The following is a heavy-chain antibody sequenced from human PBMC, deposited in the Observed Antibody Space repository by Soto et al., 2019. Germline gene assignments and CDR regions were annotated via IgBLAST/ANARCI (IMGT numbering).Heavy chain of an antibody. Sequence: QVQLVESGGGLVKPGGSLRLSCAAPGFTFSDYYMSWIRQAPGKGLEWVSYISSSSSYTNYADSVKGRFTISRDNAKNSLYLQMNSLRAEDTAVYYCAGGGMAAAVSEYFDYWGQGTLVTVSS. CDR3: AGGGMAAAVSEYFDY. D-gene: IGHD6-13*01. CDR1: GFTFSDYY. V-gene: IGHV3-11*05. CDR2: ISSSSSYT. J-gene: IGHJ4*02.